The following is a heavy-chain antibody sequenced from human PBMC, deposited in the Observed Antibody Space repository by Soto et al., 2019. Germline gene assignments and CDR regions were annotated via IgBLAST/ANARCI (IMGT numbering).Heavy chain of an antibody. J-gene: IGHJ4*02. CDR2: IDTDGTYT. D-gene: IGHD3-16*01. V-gene: IGHV3-74*01. CDR1: GFTFNSYW. CDR3: VRDTFGPRDY. Sequence: PGGSMRFSCAASGFTFNSYWMHWVRQVPGKGLVWVSRIDTDGTYTSCADSEKGRVTISGGNTKNTLYLQMNRLRGEDTALYYCVRDTFGPRDYWGQGTLVAVSS.